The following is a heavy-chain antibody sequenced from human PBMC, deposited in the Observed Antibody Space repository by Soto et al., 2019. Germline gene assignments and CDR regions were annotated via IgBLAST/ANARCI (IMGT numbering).Heavy chain of an antibody. CDR1: GYTFSSSA. D-gene: IGHD2-2*01. CDR3: ARLLEVPGCLDP. V-gene: IGHV1-3*01. Sequence: QVQLVQSGAEVKKPGASMKVSCKASGYTFSSSAMHWVRQAPGQRLEWMGWINAGNGNTKYSQKFQGRVTITRDTSASTAYMELSSLRFEDTAVYYCARLLEVPGCLDPWGQGTLVTVSS. CDR2: INAGNGNT. J-gene: IGHJ5*02.